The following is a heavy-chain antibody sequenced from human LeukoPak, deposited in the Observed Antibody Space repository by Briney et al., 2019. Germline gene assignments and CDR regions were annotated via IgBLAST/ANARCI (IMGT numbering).Heavy chain of an antibody. Sequence: ASVKVSCKASGYTFTGYYMHWVRQAPGQGLEWMGWINPKSGGTNYAQKFQGRVTMTRDTSISTAYMELSRLRSDDTAVYYCARGIVATIGGNWFDPWGQGTLVTVSS. V-gene: IGHV1-2*02. CDR1: GYTFTGYY. CDR2: INPKSGGT. CDR3: ARGIVATIGGNWFDP. J-gene: IGHJ5*02. D-gene: IGHD5-12*01.